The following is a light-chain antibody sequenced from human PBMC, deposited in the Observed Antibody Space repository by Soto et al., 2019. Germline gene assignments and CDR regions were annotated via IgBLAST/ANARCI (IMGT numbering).Light chain of an antibody. CDR1: QDISNY. V-gene: IGKV1-33*01. CDR3: QQYDNLLC. Sequence: DIPMTQSPSSLSASVGDRVTITCQASQDISNYLNWYQQKPGKAPKLLIYDASNLETGVPSRFSGSGSGTDFTFTISSLQPEDIATYYCQQYDNLLCFGGGTKVEIK. J-gene: IGKJ4*01. CDR2: DAS.